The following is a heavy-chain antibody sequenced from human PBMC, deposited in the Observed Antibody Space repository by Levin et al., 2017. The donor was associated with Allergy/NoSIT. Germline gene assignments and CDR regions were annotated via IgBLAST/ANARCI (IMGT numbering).Heavy chain of an antibody. CDR3: ARRYYYGSGSYYTPFDY. Sequence: KSSETLSLTCTVSGGSISSSSYYWGWIRQPPGKGLEWIGSIYYSGSTYYNPSLKSRVTISVDTSKNQFSLKLSSVTAADTAVYYCARRYYYGSGSYYTPFDYWGQGTLVTVSS. D-gene: IGHD3-10*01. J-gene: IGHJ4*02. CDR1: GGSISSSSYY. CDR2: IYYSGST. V-gene: IGHV4-39*01.